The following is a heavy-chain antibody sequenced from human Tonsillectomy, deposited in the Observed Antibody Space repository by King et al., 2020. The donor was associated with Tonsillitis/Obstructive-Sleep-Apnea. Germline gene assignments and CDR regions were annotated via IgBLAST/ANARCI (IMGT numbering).Heavy chain of an antibody. CDR2: IDYSGST. J-gene: IGHJ3*02. V-gene: IGHV4-59*01. CDR1: GGSISRYY. D-gene: IGHD2-8*01. Sequence: QLQESGPGLVKPSETLSLTCTVSGGSISRYYWSWIRQPPGKGLEWIGYIDYSGSTKYNPSLKSRVTISVDTSKNQFSLRLNSVTAADTAVYYCAREGAVMNAFDIWGQGKMVTVSS. CDR3: AREGAVMNAFDI.